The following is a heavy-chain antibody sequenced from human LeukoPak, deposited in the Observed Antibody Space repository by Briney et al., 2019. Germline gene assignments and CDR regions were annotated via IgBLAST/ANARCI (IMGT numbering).Heavy chain of an antibody. CDR1: GGSISSGGYY. D-gene: IGHD6-25*01. CDR2: IHYSGST. Sequence: SETLSLTCTVSGGSISSGGYYWSWIRQHPGKGLEWIGYIHYSGSTYYNPSLKSRVTISVDTSKNQLSLKLSSVTAADTAVYYCARGRPPGSWGQGTLVTVSS. V-gene: IGHV4-31*03. J-gene: IGHJ4*02. CDR3: ARGRPPGS.